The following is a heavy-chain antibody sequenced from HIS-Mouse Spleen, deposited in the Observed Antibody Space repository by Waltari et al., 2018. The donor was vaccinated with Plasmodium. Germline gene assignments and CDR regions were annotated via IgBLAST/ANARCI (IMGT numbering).Heavy chain of an antibody. CDR1: GYHFTGYY. J-gene: IGHJ4*02. CDR3: ARDLAAAGHFDY. CDR2: INPNSGGT. Sequence: QVQLVQSGAEVKKPGASVTVSCKASGYHFTGYYMHWVRQAPGQGLAWMGWINPNSGGTNYAQKFQGRVTMTRDTSISTAYMELSRLRSDDTAVYYCARDLAAAGHFDYWGQGTLVTVSS. D-gene: IGHD6-13*01. V-gene: IGHV1-2*02.